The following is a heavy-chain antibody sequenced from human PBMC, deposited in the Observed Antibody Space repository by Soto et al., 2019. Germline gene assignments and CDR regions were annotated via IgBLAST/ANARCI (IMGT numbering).Heavy chain of an antibody. CDR2: FYTTGIT. CDR3: ARAGNEYGVDV. V-gene: IGHV4-4*07. CDR1: GGSISSYH. Sequence: SETLSLTCTVSGGSISSYHWSWIRQSAGKGLEWLGRFYTTGITNYNPSLKSRLSMAEDASKNQLSLRLTSVTAADTGVYYCARAGNEYGVDVWGQGTTVTVSS. D-gene: IGHD3-10*01. J-gene: IGHJ6*02.